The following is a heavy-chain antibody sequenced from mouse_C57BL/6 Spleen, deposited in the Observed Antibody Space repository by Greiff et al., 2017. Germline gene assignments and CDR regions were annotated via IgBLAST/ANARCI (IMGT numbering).Heavy chain of an antibody. Sequence: QVQLQQSGAELMKPGASVKLSCKATGYTFTGYWIEWVKQRPGHGLEWIGEIFPGSGSTNYNEKFKGKATFTADTSSNTAYIQLSSLTTEDSAIYYLASLAYYSNPAWFAYWGQGTLVTVSA. J-gene: IGHJ3*01. CDR3: ASLAYYSNPAWFAY. V-gene: IGHV1-9*01. D-gene: IGHD2-5*01. CDR1: GYTFTGYW. CDR2: IFPGSGST.